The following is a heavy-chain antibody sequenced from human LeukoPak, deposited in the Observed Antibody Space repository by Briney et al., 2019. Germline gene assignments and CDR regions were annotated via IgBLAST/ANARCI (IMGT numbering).Heavy chain of an antibody. CDR1: GYTFTSYG. Sequence: GASVKVSCKASGYTFTSYGISWVRQAPGQGLEWMGWISAYNGNTNYAQKLQGRVTMTTDTSTSTAYMELRSLRSDDTAVYSCARDREIGSSCSHSSGLNWFDPWGQGTLVTVSS. CDR3: ARDREIGSSCSHSSGLNWFDP. CDR2: ISAYNGNT. J-gene: IGHJ5*02. D-gene: IGHD6-13*01. V-gene: IGHV1-18*01.